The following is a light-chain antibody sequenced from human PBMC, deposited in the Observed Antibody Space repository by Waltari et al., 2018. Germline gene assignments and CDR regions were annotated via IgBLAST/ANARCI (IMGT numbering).Light chain of an antibody. Sequence: SYELTQPPSVSVSPGQAARITCSGDALPKKSAYWYQQKSGQAPVLVLYEDSKRPAGIPERISGSSSGTTATLTLSGAQVEDEGDYYCYSTDSSGTQRVFGGGTKLTVL. J-gene: IGLJ2*01. CDR3: YSTDSSGTQRV. CDR1: ALPKKS. V-gene: IGLV3-10*01. CDR2: EDS.